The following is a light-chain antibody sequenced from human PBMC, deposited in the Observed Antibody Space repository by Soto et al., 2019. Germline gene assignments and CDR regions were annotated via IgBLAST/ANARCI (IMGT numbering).Light chain of an antibody. J-gene: IGLJ1*01. CDR2: EVS. Sequence: QSALTQPASVSGSPGQSITISCTGTSSDVGGYNYVSWYQQHPGKAPKLIIYEVSNRPSGVSNRFSGSKSGNTASLTISGLQAEDEAHYYCSSYTSSSTPYVFGTGTKVTVL. V-gene: IGLV2-14*01. CDR1: SSDVGGYNY. CDR3: SSYTSSSTPYV.